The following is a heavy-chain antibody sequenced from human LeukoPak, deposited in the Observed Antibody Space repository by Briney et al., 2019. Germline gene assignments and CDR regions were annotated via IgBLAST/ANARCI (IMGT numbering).Heavy chain of an antibody. D-gene: IGHD2-2*01. CDR1: GDSFSSNSAA. V-gene: IGHV6-1*01. CDR3: AREVGAYCSSTSCPGRYGMDV. J-gene: IGHJ6*02. Sequence: SQTLSLSCAIYGDSFSSNSAAWNWIRQSPSRGLEWLGRTYYRSKWYNDYAVSVKSRITIKPDTSKNQFSLQLNSVTPEDTAVYYCAREVGAYCSSTSCPGRYGMDVWGQGTTVTVSS. CDR2: TYYRSKWYN.